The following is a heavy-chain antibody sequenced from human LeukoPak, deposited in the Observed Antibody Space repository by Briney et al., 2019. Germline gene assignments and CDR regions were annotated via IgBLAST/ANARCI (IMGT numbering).Heavy chain of an antibody. V-gene: IGHV4-4*07. Sequence: PSETLSLTCTVSGGSISSYYWSWIRQPAGKGLEWIGRIYTSGSTNYNPSLTSRVTMSVDTSKNQFSLKLSSVTAADTAVYYCARVARGSGRYNWFDPWGQGTLVTVSS. D-gene: IGHD6-19*01. J-gene: IGHJ5*02. CDR1: GGSISSYY. CDR2: IYTSGST. CDR3: ARVARGSGRYNWFDP.